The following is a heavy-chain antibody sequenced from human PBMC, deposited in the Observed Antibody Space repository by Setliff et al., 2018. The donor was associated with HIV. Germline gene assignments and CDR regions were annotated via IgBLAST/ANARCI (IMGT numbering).Heavy chain of an antibody. CDR2: TYYRSKWSN. CDR1: GDSVSSNTAA. D-gene: IGHD1-26*01. V-gene: IGHV6-1*01. Sequence: PSQTLSLTCAISGDSVSSNTAAWNWIRQSPSRGLEWLGRTYYRSKWSNDYAVSVKSRITINPDTSKNQFSLQLNSVTPEDTAVYFCARGWDWDYNYYYTIDVWGQGTTVTVSS. CDR3: ARGWDWDYNYYYTIDV. J-gene: IGHJ6*02.